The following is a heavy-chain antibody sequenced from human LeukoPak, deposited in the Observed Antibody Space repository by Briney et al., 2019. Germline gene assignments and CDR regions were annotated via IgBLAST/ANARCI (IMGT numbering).Heavy chain of an antibody. CDR2: IYYSGNT. CDR1: GGSISSSSYF. J-gene: IGHJ4*02. V-gene: IGHV4-39*07. D-gene: IGHD3-10*01. CDR3: ARVKGREGSTVIIDY. Sequence: SETLSLTCTVSGGSISSSSYFWGWIRQPPGKGLEWIGSIYYSGNTNYNPSLKSRVTISVDTSENQFSLKLSSVTAADTAVYYCARVKGREGSTVIIDYWGQGTLVTVSS.